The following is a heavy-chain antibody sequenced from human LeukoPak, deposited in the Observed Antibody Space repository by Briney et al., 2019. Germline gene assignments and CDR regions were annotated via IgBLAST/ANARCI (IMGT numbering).Heavy chain of an antibody. Sequence: ASVKVSCKVSGYTLTELSMHWVRQAPGKGLEWMRGFDPEDGETIYAQKFQGRVTMTEDTSTDTAYMELSSLRSEDTAVYYCATPYSGSYALMHWGQGTLVTVSS. CDR2: FDPEDGET. CDR1: GYTLTELS. D-gene: IGHD1-26*01. V-gene: IGHV1-24*01. CDR3: ATPYSGSYALMH. J-gene: IGHJ4*02.